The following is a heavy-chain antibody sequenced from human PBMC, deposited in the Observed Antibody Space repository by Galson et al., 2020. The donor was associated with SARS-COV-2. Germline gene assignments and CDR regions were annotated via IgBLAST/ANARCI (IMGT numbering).Heavy chain of an antibody. CDR1: GYTITCYY. Sequence: ALVKVSCKASGYTITCYYIHWLLHAPGQGLEWMVWINPDSGATNYAQNFQGWVTLTRDTSINTAYMELSRLKSDDTAIYYCARGGGGDIVGVPGASVAFDVWAQGAMVIVS. D-gene: IGHD2-2*01. CDR3: ARGGGGDIVGVPGASVAFDV. V-gene: IGHV1-2*04. J-gene: IGHJ3*01. CDR2: INPDSGAT.